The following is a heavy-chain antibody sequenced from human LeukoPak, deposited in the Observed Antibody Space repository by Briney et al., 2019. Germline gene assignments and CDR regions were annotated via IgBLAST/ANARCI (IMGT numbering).Heavy chain of an antibody. D-gene: IGHD3-9*01. CDR1: GYTFTDFY. V-gene: IGHV1-2*02. CDR3: ARNDILTANDY. Sequence: GASVKVSCKASGYTFTDFYMHWVRQAPAQGLEWMGWINPNSGGTDYAQKFQGRVTMTTDSSDSTAYMELSRLTSDDTAVYYCARNDILTANDYWGQGTLVTVSS. J-gene: IGHJ4*02. CDR2: INPNSGGT.